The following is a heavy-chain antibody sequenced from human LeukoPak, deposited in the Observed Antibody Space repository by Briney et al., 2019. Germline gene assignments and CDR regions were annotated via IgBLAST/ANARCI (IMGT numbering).Heavy chain of an antibody. V-gene: IGHV3-21*01. CDR2: ISSSSSYI. D-gene: IGHD6-19*01. CDR3: ARDSGPHGTFDY. CDR1: GFTFSSYS. J-gene: IGHJ4*02. Sequence: GGSLRLSCAASGFTFSSYSMNWVRQAPGKGLGWVSSISSSSSYIYYADSVKGRFTISRDNAKNSLYLQMNSLRAEDTAVYYCARDSGPHGTFDYWGQGTLVTVSS.